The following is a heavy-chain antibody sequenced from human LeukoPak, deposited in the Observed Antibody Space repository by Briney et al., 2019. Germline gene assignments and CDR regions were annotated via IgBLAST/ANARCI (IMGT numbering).Heavy chain of an antibody. D-gene: IGHD3-10*01. Sequence: GGPLRLSCAASGFTFSSYGMHWVRQAPGKGLEWVAVISYDGSNKYYADSVKGRFTISRDNSKNTLYLQMNSLRAEDTAVYYCAKDVTMVRGVIGNWFDPWGQGTLVTVSS. V-gene: IGHV3-30*18. J-gene: IGHJ5*02. CDR1: GFTFSSYG. CDR3: AKDVTMVRGVIGNWFDP. CDR2: ISYDGSNK.